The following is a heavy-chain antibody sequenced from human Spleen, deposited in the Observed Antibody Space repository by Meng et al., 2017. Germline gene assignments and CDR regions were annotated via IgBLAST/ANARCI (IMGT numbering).Heavy chain of an antibody. CDR3: ARRHNWGWVPIDY. Sequence: QVQLQQWVAGRLKPAETLSLTCAVYGGSFSGYYWSWIRQPPGKGLEWIGEINHSGSTNYNPSLKSRVTISVDTSKNQFSLKLSSVTAADTAVYYCARRHNWGWVPIDYWGQGTLVTVSS. J-gene: IGHJ4*02. CDR2: INHSGST. V-gene: IGHV4-34*01. D-gene: IGHD7-27*01. CDR1: GGSFSGYY.